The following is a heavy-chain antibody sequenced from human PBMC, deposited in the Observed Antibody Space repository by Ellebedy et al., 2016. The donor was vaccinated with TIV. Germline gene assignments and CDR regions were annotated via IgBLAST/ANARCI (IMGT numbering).Heavy chain of an antibody. J-gene: IGHJ6*02. D-gene: IGHD3-10*01. CDR3: ARGEVVRGVIYYYYGMDA. V-gene: IGHV4-59*01. Sequence: SETLSLXCTASGGSISSYYWSWIRQPPGKGLEWIGYIYYSGSTNYNPSLKSRVTISVDTSKNQFSLKLSSVTAADTAVYYCARGEVVRGVIYYYYGMDAWGQGTTVTVSS. CDR1: GGSISSYY. CDR2: IYYSGST.